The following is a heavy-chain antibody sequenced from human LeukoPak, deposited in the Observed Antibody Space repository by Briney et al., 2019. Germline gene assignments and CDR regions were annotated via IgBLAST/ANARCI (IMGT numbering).Heavy chain of an antibody. J-gene: IGHJ4*02. CDR3: AREPYYYDSSGYYRDY. D-gene: IGHD3-22*01. Sequence: GGSLRLSCIASGFTFSNYGMNWVRQAPGKGLEWVSSISSSSSYIYYADSVKGRFTISRDNAKNSLYLQMNSLRAEDTAVYYCAREPYYYDSSGYYRDYLGQGTLVTVSS. CDR2: ISSSSSYI. V-gene: IGHV3-21*01. CDR1: GFTFSNYG.